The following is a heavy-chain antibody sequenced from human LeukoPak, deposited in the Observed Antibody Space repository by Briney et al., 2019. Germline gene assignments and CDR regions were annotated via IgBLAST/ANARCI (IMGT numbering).Heavy chain of an antibody. D-gene: IGHD6-13*01. CDR2: IYYSGST. Sequence: SETLSLTCTVSGGSISSYYWSWIRQPPGKGLEGMGYIYYSGSTNYNPSLKSRVTISVDTSKNQFSLKLTSVTAADTAVYYCVREQDSSRSFGMDVWGRGATVTVSS. CDR1: GGSISSYY. J-gene: IGHJ6*02. CDR3: VREQDSSRSFGMDV. V-gene: IGHV4-59*12.